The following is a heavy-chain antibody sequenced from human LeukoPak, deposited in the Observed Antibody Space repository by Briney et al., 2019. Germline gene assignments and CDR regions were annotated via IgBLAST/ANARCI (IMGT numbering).Heavy chain of an antibody. CDR2: IYHGGPT. V-gene: IGHV4-39*01. D-gene: IGHD3-22*01. Sequence: SETLSLTCTVSGGSITSNYHYWGWIRQPPGKGLEWMGNIYHGGPTYYSPSLQSRITISVDTSRNQFYVKLRSLTAADTAVYYCARLLGSSYYSFDSWGQGTLVTVSS. CDR1: GGSITSNYHY. CDR3: ARLLGSSYYSFDS. J-gene: IGHJ4*02.